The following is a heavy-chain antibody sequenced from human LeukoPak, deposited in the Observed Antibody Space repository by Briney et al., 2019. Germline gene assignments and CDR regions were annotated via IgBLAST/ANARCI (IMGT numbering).Heavy chain of an antibody. J-gene: IGHJ5*02. Sequence: ASVKVSCTASGYPFINYYMHWVRQAPGQGLEWMGIINPSGGSTSYAQTFQGRVTMTRDTSTSTVYMELSSLRSEDTAVYYCARAQAWDSSDPNWFDPWGQGTLVTVSS. CDR1: GYPFINYY. V-gene: IGHV1-46*01. D-gene: IGHD6-19*01. CDR2: INPSGGST. CDR3: ARAQAWDSSDPNWFDP.